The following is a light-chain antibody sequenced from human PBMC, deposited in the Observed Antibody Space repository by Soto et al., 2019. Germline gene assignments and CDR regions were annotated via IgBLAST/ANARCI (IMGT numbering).Light chain of an antibody. Sequence: ETQMTQSPSSLSASIGDRVTITCRASQTISSWLAWYQQKPGKAPKLLIYKASTLKSGVPSRFSGSGSGTEFTLTISSLQPDDFATYYCQHYNSYSEAFGQGTKVDIK. V-gene: IGKV1-5*03. CDR2: KAS. CDR3: QHYNSYSEA. J-gene: IGKJ1*01. CDR1: QTISSW.